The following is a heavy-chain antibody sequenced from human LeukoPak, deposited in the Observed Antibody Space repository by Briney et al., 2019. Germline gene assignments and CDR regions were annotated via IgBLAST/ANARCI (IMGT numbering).Heavy chain of an antibody. CDR2: IYYSGST. CDR3: ARDLEGMTTVTRTPDDY. Sequence: SETLSLTCTVSGGSISSSSYYWGWIRQPPGKGLEWIGSIYYSGSTYYNPSLKSRVTISVDTSKNQFSLKLSSVTAADTAVYYCARDLEGMTTVTRTPDDYWGQGTLVTVSS. V-gene: IGHV4-39*07. D-gene: IGHD4-11*01. J-gene: IGHJ4*02. CDR1: GGSISSSSYY.